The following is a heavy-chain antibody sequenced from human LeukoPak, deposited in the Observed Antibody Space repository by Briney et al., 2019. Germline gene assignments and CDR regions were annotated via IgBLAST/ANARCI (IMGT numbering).Heavy chain of an antibody. CDR3: VGGDSSSWYAAYQPRRYNWFDP. J-gene: IGHJ5*02. CDR2: INPNSGGT. V-gene: IGHV1-2*06. D-gene: IGHD6-13*01. Sequence: ASVKVSCKASGYTFTGYYMHWVRQAPGQGLEWMGRINPNSGGTNYAQKFQGRVTMTRDTSISTAYMELSRLRSDDTAVYYCVGGDSSSWYAAYQPRRYNWFDPWGQGALVTVSS. CDR1: GYTFTGYY.